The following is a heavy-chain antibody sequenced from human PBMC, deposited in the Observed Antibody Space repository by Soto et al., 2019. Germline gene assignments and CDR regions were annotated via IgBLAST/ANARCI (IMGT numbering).Heavy chain of an antibody. CDR2: ISSSSSYI. J-gene: IGHJ4*02. V-gene: IGHV3-21*01. D-gene: IGHD6-13*01. CDR1: GFTFSSYS. Sequence: GGSLRLSCAASGFTFSSYSMNWVRQAPGKGLEWVSSISSSSSYIYYADSVKGRFTISRDNAKNSLYLQMNSLRAEDTAVYYCARDFRRLQTAAGMENYWGQGTLVTVSS. CDR3: ARDFRRLQTAAGMENY.